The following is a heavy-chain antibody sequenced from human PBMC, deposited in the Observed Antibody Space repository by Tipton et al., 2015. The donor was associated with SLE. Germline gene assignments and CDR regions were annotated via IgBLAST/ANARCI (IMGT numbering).Heavy chain of an antibody. CDR3: ARERSVVGAPGDAFDI. CDR2: IYAGGTFFASGST. CDR1: GGSISDSF. D-gene: IGHD1-26*01. V-gene: IGHV4-4*07. Sequence: LRLSCTVSGGSISDSFWSWIRRPAGKGLEWIGRIYAGGTFFASGSTNYSPSLKSRVTMSVDTSKNQFSLKLSAVTAADTAVYYCARERSVVGAPGDAFDIWGQGTMVTVSS. J-gene: IGHJ3*02.